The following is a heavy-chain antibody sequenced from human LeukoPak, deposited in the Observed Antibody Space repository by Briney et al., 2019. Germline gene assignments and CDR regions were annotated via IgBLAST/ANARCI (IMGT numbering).Heavy chain of an antibody. V-gene: IGHV4-59*04. CDR3: AAQYSGYVRLDY. D-gene: IGHD5-12*01. CDR1: GGSISSHY. J-gene: IGHJ4*02. CDR2: IYYSGST. Sequence: SETLSLTCTVSGGSISSHYWSWIRQPPGKGLEWIGYIYYSGSTNYNPSLKSRVTLSVDTSKNQFSLKLTSVTAADTAVYYCAAQYSGYVRLDYWGQGTLVTVSS.